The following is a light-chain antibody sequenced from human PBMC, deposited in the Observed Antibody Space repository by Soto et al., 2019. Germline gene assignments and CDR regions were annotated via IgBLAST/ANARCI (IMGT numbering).Light chain of an antibody. V-gene: IGKV3-20*01. CDR3: QQYGSSQT. Sequence: EIVMTQSPATLSVSPGERATLSCRASQSISSNLAWYQQKPGQAPRLLIYGASSRATGTPDRFSGSGSGTDFTLTISRLDPEDFAVYYCQQYGSSQTFGQGPRWIS. J-gene: IGKJ1*01. CDR2: GAS. CDR1: QSISSN.